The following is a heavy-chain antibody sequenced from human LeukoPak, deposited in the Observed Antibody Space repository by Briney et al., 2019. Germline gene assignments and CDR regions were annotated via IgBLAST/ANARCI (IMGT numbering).Heavy chain of an antibody. D-gene: IGHD1-1*01. V-gene: IGHV3-21*01. CDR1: GFTFNTYS. Sequence: AGGSLRLSCAASGFTFNTYSISWVRQAPGKGLEWVSIISRASESIFYADSVKGRFTISRDNAKNSLYLQMNGLRAEDTAVYYCARGATDVTRWFDPWGQGTRVTVSS. J-gene: IGHJ5*02. CDR2: ISRASESI. CDR3: ARGATDVTRWFDP.